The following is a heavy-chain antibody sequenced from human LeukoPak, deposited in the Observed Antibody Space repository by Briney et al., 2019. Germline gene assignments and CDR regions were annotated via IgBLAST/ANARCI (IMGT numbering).Heavy chain of an antibody. J-gene: IGHJ4*02. V-gene: IGHV4-39*01. CDR2: IYYSGST. D-gene: IGHD4-17*01. CDR3: ARFPIGDYYFDY. Sequence: SETLSLTCTVSGGSISSSSYYWGWIRQPPGKGLEWIGSIYYSGSTYYNPSLKSRVTISVDTSKNQFSLKLSSVTAADTAVYYCARFPIGDYYFDYWGQGTLVTVSS. CDR1: GGSISSSSYY.